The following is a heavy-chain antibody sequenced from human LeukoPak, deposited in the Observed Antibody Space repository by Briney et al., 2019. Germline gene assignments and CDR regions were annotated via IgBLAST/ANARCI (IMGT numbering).Heavy chain of an antibody. J-gene: IGHJ4*02. CDR2: IYPGDSDT. Sequence: GESLQISCKGSGYSFTSNWIGWVREVPGKGLEWMGIIYPGDSDTRYSPSFQGQVTISADKSISNAYLQWSSLKASDTAMYYFAKKGYDKSPFDYWGQGTLVTVSS. CDR1: GYSFTSNW. V-gene: IGHV5-51*01. CDR3: AKKGYDKSPFDY. D-gene: IGHD3-22*01.